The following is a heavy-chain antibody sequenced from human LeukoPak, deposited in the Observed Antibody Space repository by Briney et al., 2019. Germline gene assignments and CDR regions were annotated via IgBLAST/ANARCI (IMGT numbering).Heavy chain of an antibody. D-gene: IGHD1-26*01. CDR1: GGTFRSHI. CDR2: ITPVIDSA. J-gene: IGHJ5*02. V-gene: IGHV1-69*08. CDR3: TRVNLRGSQYNWFDP. Sequence: SVKVSCKTSGGTFRSHIFSWVRQAPGQGLEWMGRITPVIDSATYAQKFRDRLTITADTSTGTAYMELSSLTPDDTALYYCTRVNLRGSQYNWFDPWGQGTLVIVSS.